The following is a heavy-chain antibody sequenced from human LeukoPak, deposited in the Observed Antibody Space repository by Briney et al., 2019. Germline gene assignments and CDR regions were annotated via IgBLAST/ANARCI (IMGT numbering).Heavy chain of an antibody. V-gene: IGHV3-43*02. J-gene: IGHJ4*02. Sequence: GGSLRLSCAASGFNFYEYAMYWVRQAPGKGLEWVSLISGDGGTTSYADSVKGRFTISRDNSENSLNLQMKSLRSEDTALYYCAKARRSGTHYSDFDFWGQGTLVTVSS. CDR1: GFNFYEYA. CDR2: ISGDGGTT. D-gene: IGHD1-26*01. CDR3: AKARRSGTHYSDFDF.